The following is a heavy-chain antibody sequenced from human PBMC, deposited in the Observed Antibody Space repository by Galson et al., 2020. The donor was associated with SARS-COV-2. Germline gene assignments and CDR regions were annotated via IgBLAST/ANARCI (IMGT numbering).Heavy chain of an antibody. V-gene: IGHV3-23*01. CDR3: ANFPYYFDY. CDR1: GFTFSSSA. CDR2: IIGSGGDT. Sequence: GESLKISCAASGFTFSSSAMGWVRQAPGKGLEWVSIIGSGGDTHYADSVKGRFTISRDNSKNTMYLQMNSLRAEDTAVYYCANFPYYFDYWGQGTLVTVSS. J-gene: IGHJ4*02.